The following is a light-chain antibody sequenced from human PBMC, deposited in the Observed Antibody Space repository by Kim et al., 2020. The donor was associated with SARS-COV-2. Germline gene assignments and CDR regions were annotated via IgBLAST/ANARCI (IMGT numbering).Light chain of an antibody. Sequence: DIQMTQSPSSLSASVGDRVTITCRASQTINNYLNWYQQKPGKAPKFLIHSASTLQSGVPSRFTGGGSGTDFTLTISSLQPEDFATYHCQQGFSSPYSFGQGTKLEIK. CDR1: QTINNY. CDR2: SAS. CDR3: QQGFSSPYS. V-gene: IGKV1-39*01. J-gene: IGKJ2*03.